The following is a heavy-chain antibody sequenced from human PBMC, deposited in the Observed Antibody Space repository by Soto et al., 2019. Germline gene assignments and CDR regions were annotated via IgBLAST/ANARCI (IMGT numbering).Heavy chain of an antibody. CDR1: GFSVSGYS. CDR3: AHLVVLGDAFDI. J-gene: IGHJ3*02. Sequence: EVQLMESGGGLVRPGGSLRLSCAASGFSVSGYSMNWVRQAPGKGLEWISYIRGSSGTTIYAASVRGRFTISRHNSKNTLYLQMNSLRAEDTAVYYCAHLVVLGDAFDIWGQGTMVTVSS. V-gene: IGHV3-48*01. CDR2: IRGSSGTT. D-gene: IGHD2-21*01.